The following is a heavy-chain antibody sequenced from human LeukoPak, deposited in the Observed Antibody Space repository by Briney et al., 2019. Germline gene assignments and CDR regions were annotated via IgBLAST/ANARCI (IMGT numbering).Heavy chain of an antibody. CDR2: ISSSSSYI. V-gene: IGHV3-21*01. D-gene: IGHD3-10*01. J-gene: IGHJ4*02. Sequence: PGGSLRLSCAASGFTFSSYSMNWVRQAPGKGLEWVSSISSSSSYIYYADSVEGRFTISRDNAKNSLYLQMNSLRAEDTAVYYCARVGMWRFGVGDSDYWGQGTLVTVSS. CDR1: GFTFSSYS. CDR3: ARVGMWRFGVGDSDY.